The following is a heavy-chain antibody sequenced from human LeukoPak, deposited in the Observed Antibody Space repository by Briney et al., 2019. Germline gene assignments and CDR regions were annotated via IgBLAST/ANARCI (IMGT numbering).Heavy chain of an antibody. CDR1: GGSISSGSYY. V-gene: IGHV4-61*02. CDR3: AREGNWFDP. J-gene: IGHJ5*02. Sequence: SQTLPLTCTVSGGSISSGSYYWSWLRQPAGKGLEWIGRIYTSGSTNYNPSLKSRVTISVDTSKNQFSLKLSSVTAADTAVYYCAREGNWFDPWGQGTLVTVSS. CDR2: IYTSGST.